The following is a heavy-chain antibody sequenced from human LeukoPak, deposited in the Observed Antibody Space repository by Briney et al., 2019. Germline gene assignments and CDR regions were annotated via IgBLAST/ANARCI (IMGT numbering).Heavy chain of an antibody. CDR2: ISSTSSYM. J-gene: IGHJ4*02. D-gene: IGHD4-11*01. CDR3: ARVGAYTNYAPDY. Sequence: PGGSPRLSCAASGFIFRTYSMNWVRQAPGKGLEWVSSISSTSSYMYYADSVKGRFTVSRDNAKNSLYLQMNSLRAEDTAVYYCARVGAYTNYAPDYGGQGTLVTVSS. V-gene: IGHV3-21*01. CDR1: GFIFRTYS.